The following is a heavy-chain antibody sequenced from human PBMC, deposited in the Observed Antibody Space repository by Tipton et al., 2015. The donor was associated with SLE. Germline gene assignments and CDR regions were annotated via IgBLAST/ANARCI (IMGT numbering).Heavy chain of an antibody. D-gene: IGHD3-22*01. V-gene: IGHV3-30*04. CDR2: ISYDGSNK. Sequence: SLRLSCAASKFTFSTYSMHWVRQAPGKGLEWVAVISYDGSNKYYADSVKGRFTISRDNSKNTLYLQMNSLRAEDTAVYYCAKGANYYDSSGYPYYFDYWGQGTLVTVSS. CDR1: KFTFSTYS. J-gene: IGHJ4*02. CDR3: AKGANYYDSSGYPYYFDY.